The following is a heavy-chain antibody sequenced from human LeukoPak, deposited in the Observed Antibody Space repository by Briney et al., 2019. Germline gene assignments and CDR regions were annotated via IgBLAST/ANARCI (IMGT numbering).Heavy chain of an antibody. J-gene: IGHJ3*01. V-gene: IGHV3-23*01. CDR2: LDGDSGRT. CDR3: AKDITLGDGRLAFDF. D-gene: IGHD3-16*01. CDR1: GFTFRLYA. Sequence: PGGSLILSCAASGFTFRLYAMSGGRQAPGKGLGGVSGLDGDSGRTYYADSVKGRFTVSRDNSKNTLYLQMSSLRDEDTAVYYCAKDITLGDGRLAFDFWGQGTLVTVSS.